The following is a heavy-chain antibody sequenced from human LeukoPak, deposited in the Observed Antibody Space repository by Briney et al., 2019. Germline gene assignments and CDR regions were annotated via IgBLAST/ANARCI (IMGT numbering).Heavy chain of an antibody. CDR1: GGSFSGYY. CDR2: INHSGST. V-gene: IGHV4-34*01. Sequence: PSETLSLTCAVYGGSFSGYYWSWIRQPPGKGLEWIGEINHSGSTNYNPSLKSRVTISVDTSKNQFSLKLSSVTAADTAVYYCARRLRYFDWLSHGHAFDIWGQGTVVTVSS. J-gene: IGHJ3*02. D-gene: IGHD3-9*01. CDR3: ARRLRYFDWLSHGHAFDI.